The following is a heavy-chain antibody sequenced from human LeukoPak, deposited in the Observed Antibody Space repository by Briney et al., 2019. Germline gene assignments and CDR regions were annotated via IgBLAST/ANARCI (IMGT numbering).Heavy chain of an antibody. CDR2: ISSSGSTI. J-gene: IGHJ6*03. D-gene: IGHD2-15*01. V-gene: IGHV3-11*04. Sequence: GGSLRLSCAASGFTFSDYYMSWIRQAPGKGLEWVSYISSSGSTIYYADSVKGRFTIPRDNAKNSLYLQMNSLRAEDTAVYYCARRQVVVVAATYYYYMDVWGKGTTVTVSS. CDR1: GFTFSDYY. CDR3: ARRQVVVVAATYYYYMDV.